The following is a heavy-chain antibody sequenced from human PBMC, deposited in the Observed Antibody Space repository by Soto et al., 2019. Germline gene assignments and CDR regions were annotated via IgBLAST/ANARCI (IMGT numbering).Heavy chain of an antibody. Sequence: LSLTCTVSGGSISSYYWSWIRQPPGKGLEWIGYIYYSGSTNYNPSLKSRVTISVDTSKNQFSLKLSSVTAADTAGYYCARAQLYHEYWGQGTLVTVSS. CDR2: IYYSGST. CDR1: GGSISSYY. D-gene: IGHD1-1*01. CDR3: ARAQLYHEY. V-gene: IGHV4-59*12. J-gene: IGHJ4*02.